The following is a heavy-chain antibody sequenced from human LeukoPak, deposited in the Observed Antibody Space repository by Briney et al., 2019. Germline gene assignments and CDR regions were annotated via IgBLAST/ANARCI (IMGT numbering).Heavy chain of an antibody. CDR3: ARFRAVFWRWPGRAVVWSDP. D-gene: IGHD3-3*01. CDR2: IYSSGNN. Sequence: SETLSLTCSVSGDSIIENYWSWIRQPPGKGLQWIGYIYSSGNNNYNPSLRSRVSMSVDASKNQFSLKLRSVTVADTAVYYCARFRAVFWRWPGRAVVWSDPWARGPLVTVSS. J-gene: IGHJ5*02. CDR1: GDSIIENY. V-gene: IGHV4-59*08.